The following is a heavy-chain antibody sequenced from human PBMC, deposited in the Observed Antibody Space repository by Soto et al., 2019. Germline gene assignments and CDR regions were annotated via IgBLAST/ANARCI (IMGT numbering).Heavy chain of an antibody. V-gene: IGHV3-74*01. CDR2: LNSDGSST. CDR3: GKAVGWAPVDH. D-gene: IGHD1-26*01. J-gene: IGHJ4*02. CDR1: GFTFSSNW. Sequence: EVQLVESGGGLVQPGGSLRLSCAAFGFTFSSNWVHWVRQVPGKGLVWVSRLNSDGSSTSYADSVKGRFTISRDNAKNTLYLQMNTLRAEDTAVYYCGKAVGWAPVDHWGQGTLVTVSS.